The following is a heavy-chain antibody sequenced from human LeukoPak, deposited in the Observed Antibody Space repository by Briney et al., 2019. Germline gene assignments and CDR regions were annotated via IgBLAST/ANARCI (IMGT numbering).Heavy chain of an antibody. Sequence: SETLSLTCTVSGGSINSGDYYWSWIRQPPGKGLEWIGYSYYSGSTYYNPALKSRATISVDTSKNLFSLKLSSVTAADTVVYYCASSLWGSAYYFDYWGQGTMVTVSS. CDR3: ASSLWGSAYYFDY. J-gene: IGHJ4*02. D-gene: IGHD7-27*01. V-gene: IGHV4-30-4*01. CDR1: GGSINSGDYY. CDR2: SYYSGST.